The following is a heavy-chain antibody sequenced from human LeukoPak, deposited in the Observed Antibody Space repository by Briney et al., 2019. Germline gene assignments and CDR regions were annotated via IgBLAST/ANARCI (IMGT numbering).Heavy chain of an antibody. Sequence: SETLSLTCSVSGGSVSSYYWSWIRQPAGKGLEWIGRIYPSGTTYYNPSLKSRVTMSVDTSKNRFSLKVNFVTAADTAVYYCADDFGDWGQGTLVTVSS. D-gene: IGHD4-17*01. CDR2: IYPSGTT. V-gene: IGHV4-4*07. CDR1: GGSVSSYY. CDR3: ADDFGD. J-gene: IGHJ4*02.